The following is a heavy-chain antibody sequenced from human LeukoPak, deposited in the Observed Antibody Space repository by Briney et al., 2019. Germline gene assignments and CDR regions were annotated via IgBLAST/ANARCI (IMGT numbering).Heavy chain of an antibody. CDR2: FHPSGTT. J-gene: IGHJ1*01. V-gene: IGHV4-31*02. Sequence: PSETLSLICSVSGNSVINDNSIWSWIRQHPEKGLEWIGHFHPSGTTYYNPSLRSRLTISIDTSNNHFSLEMTSMTAADTAVYYCTKGADDYKPGYGGKATLVTVSS. D-gene: IGHD5-24*01. CDR1: GNSVINDNSI. CDR3: TKGADDYKPGY.